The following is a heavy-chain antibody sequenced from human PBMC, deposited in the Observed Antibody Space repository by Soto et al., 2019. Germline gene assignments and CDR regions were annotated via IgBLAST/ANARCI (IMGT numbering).Heavy chain of an antibody. CDR3: ARDRGVAPPVAGNTHYYYYMDV. J-gene: IGHJ6*03. Sequence: QDRLVQSGAEVKKPGASVTVSCKASGYSFTNYGITWVRQAPGQGLEWMGWISGFNGNTHYAQKLQGRVTTTTDASTSTAYMELRSLRSDDTAVYYCARDRGVAPPVAGNTHYYYYMDVWGKGTTVTVSS. CDR2: ISGFNGNT. CDR1: GYSFTNYG. V-gene: IGHV1-18*01. D-gene: IGHD6-19*01.